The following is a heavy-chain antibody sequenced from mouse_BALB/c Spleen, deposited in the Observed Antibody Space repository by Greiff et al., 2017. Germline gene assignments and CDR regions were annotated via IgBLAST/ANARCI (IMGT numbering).Heavy chain of an antibody. J-gene: IGHJ4*01. V-gene: IGHV1-77*01. Sequence: QVQLQQSGAELARPGASVKLSCKASGYTFTDYYINWVKQRTGQGLEWIGEIYPGSGNTYYNEKFKGKATLTADKSSSTAYMQLSSLTSEDSAVYFCARKAMDYWGQGTSVTVSS. CDR2: IYPGSGNT. CDR3: ARKAMDY. CDR1: GYTFTDYY.